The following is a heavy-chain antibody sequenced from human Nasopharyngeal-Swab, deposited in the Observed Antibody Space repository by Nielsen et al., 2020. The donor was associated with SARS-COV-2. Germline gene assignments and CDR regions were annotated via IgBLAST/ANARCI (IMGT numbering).Heavy chain of an antibody. J-gene: IGHJ3*02. V-gene: IGHV4-30-4*01. CDR3: ASLSVYDYI. Sequence: LRLSCTVSGGSISSGDYYWSWIRQPPGKGLEWIGYIYYSGSTYYNPSLKSRVTISVDTSKNQFSLKLSSLTAADTAVYYCASLSVYDYIWGQGTMVTVSS. D-gene: IGHD5/OR15-5a*01. CDR2: IYYSGST. CDR1: GGSISSGDYY.